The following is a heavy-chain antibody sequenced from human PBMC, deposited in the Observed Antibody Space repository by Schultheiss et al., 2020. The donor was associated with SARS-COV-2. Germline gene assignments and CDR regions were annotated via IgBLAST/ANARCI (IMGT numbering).Heavy chain of an antibody. CDR3: ARGGQLLRD. J-gene: IGHJ4*02. CDR1: GGSISSYY. Sequence: SETLSLTCTVSGGSISSYYWSWIRQPAGKGLEWLGRIHNSGRTTYNPALDGRVTISIDASKNHFALTLKSVTAADTAVYFCARGGQLLRDWGQGILVTVSS. V-gene: IGHV4-4*07. D-gene: IGHD1-1*01. CDR2: IHNSGRT.